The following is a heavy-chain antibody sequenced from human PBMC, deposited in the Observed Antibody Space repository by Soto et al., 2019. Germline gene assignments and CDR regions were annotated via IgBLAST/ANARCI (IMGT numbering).Heavy chain of an antibody. CDR1: GGPITSDY. V-gene: IGHV4-59*01. CDR3: ASAPNWRYLDY. CDR2: VYHSGST. J-gene: IGHJ4*02. D-gene: IGHD7-27*01. Sequence: SETLSLTCSVSGGPITSDYWIWIWQSPGKGLEWIGYVYHSGSTNYNPSLKSRVTISVDTSKNQSSLKMSSVTAADTAVYYCASAPNWRYLDYCGEGTLVTLSS.